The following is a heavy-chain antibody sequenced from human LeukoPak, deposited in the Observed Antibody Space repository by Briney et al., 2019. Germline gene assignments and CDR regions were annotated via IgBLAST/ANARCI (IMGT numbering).Heavy chain of an antibody. CDR3: ARQKWDRLTYYYYGMDV. Sequence: SETLSLTCTVSGYSINNYYWSWIRQPPGKGLEWIGYVSYSGTPDYNPSLKSRVTISLDTSRNQFSLQPSSVTAADTAEYYCARQKWDRLTYYYYGMDVWGQGTTVTVSS. CDR2: VSYSGTP. J-gene: IGHJ6*02. V-gene: IGHV4-59*08. CDR1: GYSINNYY. D-gene: IGHD1-26*01.